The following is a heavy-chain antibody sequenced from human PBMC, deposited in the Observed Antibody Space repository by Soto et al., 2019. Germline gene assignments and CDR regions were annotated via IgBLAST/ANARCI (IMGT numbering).Heavy chain of an antibody. CDR3: ASARGYSTFQDGCHFDD. CDR2: ISYDVNNK. CDR1: GFTFSSYA. J-gene: IGHJ4*02. D-gene: IGHD5-18*01. V-gene: IGHV3-30-3*01. Sequence: QVQLVESGGGVVQPGRSLRLSCAASGFTFSSYAMHWVRQAPGKGLEWVAVISYDVNNKYYADSVKGRFTISRDNSKSTLYLQMKSLGPEATALYFCASARGYSTFQDGCHFDDWGQGSLVTVSS.